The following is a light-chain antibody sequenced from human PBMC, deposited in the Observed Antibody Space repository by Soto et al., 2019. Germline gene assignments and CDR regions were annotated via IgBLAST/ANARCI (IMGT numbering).Light chain of an antibody. J-gene: IGLJ1*01. CDR2: EVN. CDR1: SSDIGRYNY. V-gene: IGLV2-14*01. CDR3: TSCITANTRCV. Sequence: QSVLTQPASVSGSPGQSITISCTGTSSDIGRYNYVSWFQQHPGKVPKLVIFEVNYRPSGVSGRFSGSKSGNTASLTITGLQAEDEADYYCTSCITANTRCVFGSGTKVTV.